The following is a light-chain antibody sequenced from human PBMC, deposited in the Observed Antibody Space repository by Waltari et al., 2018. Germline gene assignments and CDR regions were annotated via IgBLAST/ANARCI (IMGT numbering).Light chain of an antibody. V-gene: IGLV2-14*03. CDR2: DVS. CDR3: NSYTSSTNVV. J-gene: IGLJ2*01. CDR1: SGDFGSQHY. Sequence: QSVLPQSASVSGSPGQSITISSTGTSGDFGSQHYVSWYQQHPGKAPQLIIYDVSKRPSGVSNRISASKSGNTASLTISGLQAEDEAHYHCNSYTSSTNVVFGGGTKLTVL.